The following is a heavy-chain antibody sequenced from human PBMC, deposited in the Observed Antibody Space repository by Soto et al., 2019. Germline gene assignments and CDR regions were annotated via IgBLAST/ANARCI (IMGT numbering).Heavy chain of an antibody. Sequence: QVQLVQSGAEVKKPGASVKVSCKASGYTFTSYGISWVRQAPGQRRAWMGWSSAYNGNTNYAQKLQGRVTMTTDTSTSTAYMELRSLRSDGTAVYYCASPGRIAVAGFDYWGQGTLVAVSS. CDR2: SSAYNGNT. CDR1: GYTFTSYG. CDR3: ASPGRIAVAGFDY. V-gene: IGHV1-18*01. D-gene: IGHD6-19*01. J-gene: IGHJ4*02.